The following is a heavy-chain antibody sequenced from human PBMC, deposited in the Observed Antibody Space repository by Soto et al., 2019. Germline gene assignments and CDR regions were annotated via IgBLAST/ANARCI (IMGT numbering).Heavy chain of an antibody. Sequence: EVQLVESGGGLVRPGGSLRLSCAASGFVFSNAWVNWVRQAPGKGLEWVGRIKSNTDGGTTEYAAPVEGRFTISRDDSKNTLYLQLNSLKIEDTGVYYCTTDKAYWGQGALVTVSA. CDR1: GFVFSNAW. CDR3: TTDKAY. J-gene: IGHJ4*02. CDR2: IKSNTDGGTT. V-gene: IGHV3-15*07.